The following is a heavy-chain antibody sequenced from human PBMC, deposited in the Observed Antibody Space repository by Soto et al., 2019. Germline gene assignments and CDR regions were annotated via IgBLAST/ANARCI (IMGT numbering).Heavy chain of an antibody. CDR3: ATQGLPNYYDYGMDV. J-gene: IGHJ6*02. CDR1: GGTFSSYA. D-gene: IGHD5-18*01. Sequence: QVQLVQSGAEVKKPGSSVKVSCKASGGTFSSYAISWVRQAPGQGLEWMGGIIPIFGTADYAQKFQGRVTITADESTTTAYMELSSLISEDTAVYYCATQGLPNYYDYGMDVWGQGTTVTVSS. V-gene: IGHV1-69*12. CDR2: IIPIFGTA.